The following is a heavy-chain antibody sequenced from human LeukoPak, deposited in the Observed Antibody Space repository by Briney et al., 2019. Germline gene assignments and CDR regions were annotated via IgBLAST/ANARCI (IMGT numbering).Heavy chain of an antibody. Sequence: PGGSLRLSCAASGFTLSSYAMSWVRQAPGKGLEWVSTISGSGGSTYYADSVKGRFTISRDNSKNTLYLQMNSLRADDTAVYYCAKDRSSSWWGPDYWGQGTLVTVSS. D-gene: IGHD6-13*01. CDR3: AKDRSSSWWGPDY. V-gene: IGHV3-23*01. J-gene: IGHJ4*02. CDR2: ISGSGGST. CDR1: GFTLSSYA.